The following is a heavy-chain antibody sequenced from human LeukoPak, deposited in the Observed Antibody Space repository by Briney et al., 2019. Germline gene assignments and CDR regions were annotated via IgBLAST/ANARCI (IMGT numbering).Heavy chain of an antibody. D-gene: IGHD5-18*01. CDR2: ISNSGST. CDR3: ARRFHGYSWDAFDI. Sequence: SETLSLTCTVSGGSISSSNYYWGWIRQPPGKGLEWIGYISNSGSTYYNPSLKSRVTISVDTSKNQFSLKLSSVTAADTAVYYCARRFHGYSWDAFDIWGQGTMVTVSS. J-gene: IGHJ3*02. V-gene: IGHV4-39*07. CDR1: GGSISSSNYY.